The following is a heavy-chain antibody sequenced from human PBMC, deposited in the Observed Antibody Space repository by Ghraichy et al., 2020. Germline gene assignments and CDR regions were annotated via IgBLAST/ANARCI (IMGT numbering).Heavy chain of an antibody. V-gene: IGHV3-11*01. CDR1: GFTFSDYY. Sequence: LTCAASGFTFSDYYMSWIRQAPGKGLEWVSYISSSGSTIYYADSVKGRFTISRDNAKNSLYLQMNSLRAEDTAVYYCARGGVVVPAAMVDYWGQGTLVTVSS. J-gene: IGHJ4*02. CDR3: ARGGVVVPAAMVDY. CDR2: ISSSGSTI. D-gene: IGHD2-2*01.